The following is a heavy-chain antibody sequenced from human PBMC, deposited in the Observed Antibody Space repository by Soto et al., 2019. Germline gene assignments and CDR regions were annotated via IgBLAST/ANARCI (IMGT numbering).Heavy chain of an antibody. J-gene: IGHJ4*02. CDR3: VRVVAIPGYPDH. D-gene: IGHD5-12*01. V-gene: IGHV1-69*12. CDR2: IVPIVGTT. CDR1: GGTFSSYA. Sequence: QVQLVQSGAEVRQPASSVKVSCKTSGGTFSSYAISWVRQAPGQGLEWMGGIVPIVGTTTYAQKFQGRVTITADEGTSTAYMQFSRLRSDDTAVYYCVRVVAIPGYPDHWGQGTLVTVSS.